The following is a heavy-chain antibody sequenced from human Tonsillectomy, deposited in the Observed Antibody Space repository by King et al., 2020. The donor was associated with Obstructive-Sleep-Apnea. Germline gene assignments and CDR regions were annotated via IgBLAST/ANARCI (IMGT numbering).Heavy chain of an antibody. Sequence: VQLPESGPRLVKPSETLSLTCTVSGGSIGRYYWSWIRQPPGKGLEWIGFVYYTGNTNSNPSLKSRLTISVDTFKNQFSLRLTSGTAADTAVYYCARYGVFADEVWFDYWGQGILVTVSS. V-gene: IGHV4-59*01. CDR1: GGSIGRYY. CDR3: ARYGVFADEVWFDY. J-gene: IGHJ4*02. CDR2: VYYTGNT. D-gene: IGHD6-6*01.